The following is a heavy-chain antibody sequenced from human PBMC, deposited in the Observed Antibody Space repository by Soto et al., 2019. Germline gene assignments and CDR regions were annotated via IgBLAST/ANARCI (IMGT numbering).Heavy chain of an antibody. CDR2: INPNSGGT. V-gene: IGHV1-2*02. CDR3: ARVGSSSVDYYYGMDV. J-gene: IGHJ6*02. CDR1: GYTFTGYY. Sequence: ASVKVSCKASGYTFTGYYMHWVRQAPGQGLEWMGWINPNSGGTNYAQKFQGRVTRTRDTSISTAYMELSRLRSDDTAVYYCARVGSSSVDYYYGMDVWGQGTTVTVS. D-gene: IGHD6-6*01.